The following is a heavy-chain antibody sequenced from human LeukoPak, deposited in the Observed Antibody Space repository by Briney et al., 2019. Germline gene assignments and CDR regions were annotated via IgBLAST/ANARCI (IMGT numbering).Heavy chain of an antibody. CDR1: GFTFSSYS. J-gene: IGHJ4*02. CDR2: ISSSSSYI. Sequence: GGSLRLSCAASGFTFSSYSMNWVRQAPGKGLEWVSSISSSSSYIYYADSVKGRFTISRDNAKNSLYLQMNSLRAEDTAVYYCARDNNWNDFSLDYWDQGTLVAVS. D-gene: IGHD1-1*01. CDR3: ARDNNWNDFSLDY. V-gene: IGHV3-21*01.